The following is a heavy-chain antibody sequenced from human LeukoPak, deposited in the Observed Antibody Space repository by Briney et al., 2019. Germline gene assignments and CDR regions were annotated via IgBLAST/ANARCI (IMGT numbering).Heavy chain of an antibody. D-gene: IGHD2-15*01. CDR2: IYWDDDK. CDR3: ANTVHGGYGSGGSGYSTPDLDS. Sequence: ESGPTLVNPTQTLTLTCTFSGFSLSTSGVGVGWIRQPPGKALEWLALIYWDDDKRYSPSLKSRLTITKDTSKNQVVLTMTNMDLVDTATYYCANTVHGGYGSGGSGYSTPDLDSGGQGPLVPVSS. CDR1: GFSLSTSGVG. J-gene: IGHJ4*02. V-gene: IGHV2-5*02.